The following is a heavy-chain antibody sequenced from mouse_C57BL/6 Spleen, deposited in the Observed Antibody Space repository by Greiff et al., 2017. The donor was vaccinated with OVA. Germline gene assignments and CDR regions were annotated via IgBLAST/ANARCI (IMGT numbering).Heavy chain of an antibody. CDR3: HGNYVAY. J-gene: IGHJ3*01. CDR1: GIDFSRYW. V-gene: IGHV4-1*01. CDR2: INPDSSTL. D-gene: IGHD2-1*01. Sequence: PASGIDFSRYWMSWVRRAPGKGLEWIGEINPDSSTLNYAPSLKDKFIISRDNAKNTLYQQMSKVRSEDTALYYCHGNYVAYWGQGTLVTVSA.